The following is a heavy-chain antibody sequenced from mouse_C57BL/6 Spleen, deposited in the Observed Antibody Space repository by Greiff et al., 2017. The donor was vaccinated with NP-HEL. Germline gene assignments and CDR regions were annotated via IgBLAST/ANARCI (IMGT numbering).Heavy chain of an antibody. CDR2: IYPRDGST. CDR1: GYTFTSYD. J-gene: IGHJ2*01. D-gene: IGHD2-1*01. V-gene: IGHV1-85*01. CDR3: AGNYVSDY. Sequence: VQLQQSGPELVKPGASVKLSCKASGYTFTSYDINWVKQRPGQGLEWIGWIYPRDGSTKYNEKFKVKATLTVDTSSSTAYMELHSLTSEDSAVYFCAGNYVSDYWGQGTTLTVSS.